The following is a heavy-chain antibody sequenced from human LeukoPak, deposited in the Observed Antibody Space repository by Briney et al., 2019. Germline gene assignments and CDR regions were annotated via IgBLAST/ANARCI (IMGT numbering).Heavy chain of an antibody. CDR1: GGTIDSYY. Sequence: SETLSLTCSVSGGTIDSYYWTWIRQPPGKGLESIGYIDTSGRTNYNPSLKSRSTISVDTSNSQFPLRLGSVTAADTAVYYCATFQPFLEGSHDFWGQGTLVVVST. D-gene: IGHD3-3*01. CDR3: ATFQPFLEGSHDF. V-gene: IGHV4-4*09. CDR2: IDTSGRT. J-gene: IGHJ4*02.